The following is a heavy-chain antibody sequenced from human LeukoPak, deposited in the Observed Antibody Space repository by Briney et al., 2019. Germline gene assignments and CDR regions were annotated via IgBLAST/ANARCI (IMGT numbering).Heavy chain of an antibody. V-gene: IGHV3-23*01. J-gene: IGHJ4*02. Sequence: GGSLRLSCAASGFTFSNFAMNWVRQAPGKGPEWVSSISESGGNTDYADSVKVRFTISRDNSKHTLYLPMHRLTATATDIYYCAKQFVLGGGGQRTLVTVSS. CDR2: ISESGGNT. CDR1: GFTFSNFA. CDR3: AKQFVLGG. D-gene: IGHD3-16*01.